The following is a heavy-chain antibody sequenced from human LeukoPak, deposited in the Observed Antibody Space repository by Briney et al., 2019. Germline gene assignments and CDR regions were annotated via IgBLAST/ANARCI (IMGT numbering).Heavy chain of an antibody. Sequence: SETLSLTCTVSGYSFISNYYWGWIRQPPGKGLEWIGSIYYSGSTYYNPSLKSRVTISVDTSKNQFSLKLSSVTAADTAVYYCARDLKRSRPRNWFDPWGQGTLVTVSS. CDR2: IYYSGST. V-gene: IGHV4-38-2*02. J-gene: IGHJ5*02. CDR1: GYSFISNYY. CDR3: ARDLKRSRPRNWFDP.